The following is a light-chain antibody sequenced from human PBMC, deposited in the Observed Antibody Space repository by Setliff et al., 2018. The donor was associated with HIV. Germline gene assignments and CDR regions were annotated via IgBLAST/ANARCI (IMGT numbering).Light chain of an antibody. CDR3: SSYTSTSTLCV. J-gene: IGLJ1*01. CDR2: EVS. V-gene: IGLV2-14*01. Sequence: QSVLTQPASVSGSPGQSVTISCTGTSSDVGGYNYVSWYRQHPGKAPKLMIYEVSNRPSGVSNRFSGSKSGNTASLTISGLQAEDEADYYCSSYTSTSTLCVFGTGTKVTVL. CDR1: SSDVGGYNY.